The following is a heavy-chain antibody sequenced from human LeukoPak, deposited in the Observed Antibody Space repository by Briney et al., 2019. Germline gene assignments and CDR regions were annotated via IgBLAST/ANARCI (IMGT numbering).Heavy chain of an antibody. J-gene: IGHJ4*02. D-gene: IGHD6-19*01. CDR2: ISSSGSTI. CDR1: GFTFSSYE. CDR3: ARPGYSSGWRFDY. Sequence: PGGSLRLSCAASGFTFSSYEMNWVRQAPGKGLEWVSYISSSGSTIYYADSVKGRFTISRDNAKNSLCLQMNSLRAEDTAVYYCARPGYSSGWRFDYWGQGTLVTVSS. V-gene: IGHV3-48*03.